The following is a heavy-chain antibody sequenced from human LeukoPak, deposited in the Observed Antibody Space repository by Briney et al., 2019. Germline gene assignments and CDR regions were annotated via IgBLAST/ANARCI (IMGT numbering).Heavy chain of an antibody. CDR3: ASRDGYNYPYDY. D-gene: IGHD5-12*01. CDR2: INHSGST. V-gene: IGHV4-34*01. J-gene: IGHJ4*02. CDR1: GGSFSGYY. Sequence: KTSETLSLTCAVYGGSFSGYYWSWIRQPPGKGLEWIGEINHSGSTNYNPSLKSRVTISVDTSKNQFSLKLSSVTAADTAVYYCASRDGYNYPYDYWGQGTLVTVSS.